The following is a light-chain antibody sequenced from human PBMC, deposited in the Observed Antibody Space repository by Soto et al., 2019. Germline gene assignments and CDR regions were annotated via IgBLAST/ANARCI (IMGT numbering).Light chain of an antibody. CDR1: QGIRID. CDR2: VAS. Sequence: DIQMTQSPSSLSASVGDRVTITCRASQGIRIDLGWYQQKPGKAPKRLIYVASSLQSGVPSRFSGSRSGTQFTLTIRSRQPQDFGRYHCLQHNSYPRPAFGGGTQVDI. J-gene: IGKJ4*01. CDR3: LQHNSYPRPA. V-gene: IGKV1-17*01.